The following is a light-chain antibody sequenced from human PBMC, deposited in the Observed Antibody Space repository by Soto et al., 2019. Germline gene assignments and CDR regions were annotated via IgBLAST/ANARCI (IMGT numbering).Light chain of an antibody. CDR1: QSITTY. V-gene: IGKV3-20*01. J-gene: IGKJ2*01. CDR2: GAS. CDR3: HRYSSPPAP. Sequence: EIVVTQPPGTLSLSPGERATLSCRSSQSITTYLAWYQHNPGQAPRLLIYGASRRATVIPDRFNGNGSGTDFTLTISRLEPEDCAVYDCHRYSSPPAPFGQGTKLEIK.